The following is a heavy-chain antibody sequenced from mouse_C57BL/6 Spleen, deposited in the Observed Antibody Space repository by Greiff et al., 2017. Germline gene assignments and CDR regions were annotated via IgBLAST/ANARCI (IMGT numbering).Heavy chain of an antibody. CDR3: AKKGYYSNYVWYFDV. CDR2: IWRGGST. V-gene: IGHV2-5*01. Sequence: VKLVESGPGLVQPSQSLSITCTVSGFSLTSYGVHWVRQSPGKGLEWLGVIWRGGSTDYNAAFMSSLSITKDNSKSQVFFKMNSLQADDTAIYXCAKKGYYSNYVWYFDVWGTGTTVTVSS. D-gene: IGHD2-5*01. J-gene: IGHJ1*03. CDR1: GFSLTSYG.